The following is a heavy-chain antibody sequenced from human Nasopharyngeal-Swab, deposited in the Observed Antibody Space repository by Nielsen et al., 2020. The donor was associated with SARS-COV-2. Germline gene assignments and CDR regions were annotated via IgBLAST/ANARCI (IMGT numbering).Heavy chain of an antibody. CDR2: ISYDGSNK. V-gene: IGHV3-30*03. CDR1: GFTFSSYG. Sequence: GESLKISCAASGFTFSSYGMHWVRQAPGKGLEWVAVISYDGSNKYYADSVKGRFTISRDNSRTTLYLQMNSLRAEDTAVYYCARENDYADEYYFDYWGQGTLVTVSS. D-gene: IGHD4-17*01. CDR3: ARENDYADEYYFDY. J-gene: IGHJ4*02.